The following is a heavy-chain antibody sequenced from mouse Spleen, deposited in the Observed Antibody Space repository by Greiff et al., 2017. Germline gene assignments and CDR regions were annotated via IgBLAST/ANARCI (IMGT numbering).Heavy chain of an antibody. J-gene: IGHJ3*01. CDR2: IYPGDGDT. D-gene: IGHD2-3*01. CDR1: GYAFSSSW. V-gene: IGHV1-82*01. Sequence: QVQLKQSGPELVKPGASVKISCKASGYAFSSSWMNWVKQRPGKGLEWIGRIYPGDGDTNYNGKFKGKATLTADKSSSTAYMQLSSLTSEDSAVYFCARGGFYDGYEGAWFAYWGQGTLVTVSA. CDR3: ARGGFYDGYEGAWFAY.